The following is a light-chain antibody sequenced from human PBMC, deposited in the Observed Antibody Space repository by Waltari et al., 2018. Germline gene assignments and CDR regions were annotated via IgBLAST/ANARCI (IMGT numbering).Light chain of an antibody. CDR3: QKYGNSPVA. J-gene: IGKJ5*01. CDR1: QSLSGDY. Sequence: EIVLTQSPGTLSLSPGERVTLSCRALQSLSGDYVAWYQQKPGQAPRPLFYDVSRRATGVPDRLSASGYGTDFTLTISRLEPRDFAVYYCQKYGNSPVAFGQGTRLEMK. V-gene: IGKV3-20*01. CDR2: DVS.